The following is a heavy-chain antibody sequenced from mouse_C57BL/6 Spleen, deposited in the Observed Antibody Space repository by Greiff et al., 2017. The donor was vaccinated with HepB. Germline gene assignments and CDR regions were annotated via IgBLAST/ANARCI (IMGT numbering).Heavy chain of an antibody. CDR3: AIYYDYDNWYFDV. J-gene: IGHJ1*03. CDR1: GYAFSSSW. CDR2: IYPGDGDT. D-gene: IGHD2-4*01. Sequence: QVHVKQSGPELVKPGASVKISCKASGYAFSSSWMNWVKQRPGKGLEWIGRIYPGDGDTNNNGKFKGKATLTADKSSSTAYMQLSSLTSEDSAVYFCAIYYDYDNWYFDVWGTGTTVTVSS. V-gene: IGHV1-82*01.